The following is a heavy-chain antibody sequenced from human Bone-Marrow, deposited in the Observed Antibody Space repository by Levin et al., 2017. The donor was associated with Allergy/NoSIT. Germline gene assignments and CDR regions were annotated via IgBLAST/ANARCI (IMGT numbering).Heavy chain of an antibody. D-gene: IGHD6-19*01. CDR3: ARVWKGYSGGWSRKPPYYFDY. CDR2: MNPNSGNT. CDR1: GYTFTSYD. V-gene: IGHV1-8*01. Sequence: ASVKVSCKASGYTFTSYDINWVRQATGQGLEWMGWMNPNSGNTGYAQKFQGRVTMTRNTSISTAYMELSSLRSEDTAVYYCARVWKGYSGGWSRKPPYYFDYWGQGTLVTVSS. J-gene: IGHJ4*02.